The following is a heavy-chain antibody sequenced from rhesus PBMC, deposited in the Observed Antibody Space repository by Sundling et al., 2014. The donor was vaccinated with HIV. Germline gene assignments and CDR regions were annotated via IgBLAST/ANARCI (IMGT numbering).Heavy chain of an antibody. CDR1: GFTFSDYY. J-gene: IGHJ4*01. Sequence: EVRLVESGGGLVQPGGSLRLSCAASGFTFSDYYMNWVRQAPGKGPEWVGFIRNKPNGGTAEYAASMKGKFTISRDDSKSIASLQMNSLKTEDTAVYYCVRGRRRLYNEDDFGYPIRDPALYYW. D-gene: IGHD3-9*01. V-gene: IGHV3-116*02. CDR3: VRGRRRLYNEDDFGYPIRDPALYY. CDR2: IRNKPNGGTA.